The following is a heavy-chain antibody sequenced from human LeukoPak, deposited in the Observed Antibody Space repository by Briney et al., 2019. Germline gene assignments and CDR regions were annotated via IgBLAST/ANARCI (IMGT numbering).Heavy chain of an antibody. Sequence: GGSLRLSCAASGFTFSAYSMNWVRQAPGKGLDWVSYISSRSFTIYYADSVKGRFTISRDNAKNSLYLEMNSLIAEDTAAYYCARTVIAVAGYDAFDIWGQGTVVTVSS. CDR1: GFTFSAYS. J-gene: IGHJ3*02. CDR3: ARTVIAVAGYDAFDI. V-gene: IGHV3-48*01. CDR2: ISSRSFTI. D-gene: IGHD6-19*01.